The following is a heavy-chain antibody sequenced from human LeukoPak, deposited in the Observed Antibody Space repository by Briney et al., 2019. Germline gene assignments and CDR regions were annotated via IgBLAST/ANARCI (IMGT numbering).Heavy chain of an antibody. CDR3: ARFNPGAFDI. D-gene: IGHD1-14*01. V-gene: IGHV3-72*01. J-gene: IGHJ3*02. CDR2: TRNKANSYTT. Sequence: GGSLRLSCAASGFTVSSKYMSWVRQAPGKGLEWVGRTRNKANSYTTEYAASVKGRFTISRDDSKNSLYLQMNSLKTEDTAVYYCARFNPGAFDIWGQGTMVTVSS. CDR1: GFTVSSKY.